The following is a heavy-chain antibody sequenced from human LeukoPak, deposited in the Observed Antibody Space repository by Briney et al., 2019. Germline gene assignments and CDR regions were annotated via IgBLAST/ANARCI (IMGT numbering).Heavy chain of an antibody. J-gene: IGHJ5*02. D-gene: IGHD6-13*01. CDR3: ARDRYSSSWMAGWNWFDP. CDR1: GGSISSYY. CDR2: IYYSGST. V-gene: IGHV4-59*01. Sequence: SETLSLTCTVSGGSISSYYWSWIRQPPGKGLEWIGYIYYSGSTNYNPSLKGRVTISVDTSKNQFSLKLSSVTAADTAVYYCARDRYSSSWMAGWNWFDPWGQGTLVTVSS.